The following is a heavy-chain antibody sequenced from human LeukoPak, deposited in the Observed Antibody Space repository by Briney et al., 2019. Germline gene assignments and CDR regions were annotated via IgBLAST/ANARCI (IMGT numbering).Heavy chain of an antibody. V-gene: IGHV3-21*01. Sequence: PGGSLRLSCAASGFTFSSYSMNWVRQAPGKGLEWVSSISSSSSYIYYADSVKGRFTISRDNAKNSLYLQMNSLRAEDTAVYYCARVGSSWRHHLDYWGQGTLVTVSS. D-gene: IGHD6-13*01. CDR1: GFTFSSYS. J-gene: IGHJ4*02. CDR3: ARVGSSWRHHLDY. CDR2: ISSSSSYI.